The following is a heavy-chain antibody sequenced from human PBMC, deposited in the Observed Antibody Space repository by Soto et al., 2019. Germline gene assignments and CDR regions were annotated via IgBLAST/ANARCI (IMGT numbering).Heavy chain of an antibody. CDR3: PRAGAWNQGSGMDV. CDR2: INPSRGTT. D-gene: IGHD1-1*01. CDR1: GYTFTSDW. J-gene: IGHJ6*02. V-gene: IGHV1-46*01. Sequence: ASVKVSCKASGYTFTSDWIHWMRRAPGQGLEWMGMINPSRGTTFHAQKFQGRVTLTRDTSTTTAYMELTRLRSDDTAVYYRPRAGAWNQGSGMDVWGQGTTVTVSS.